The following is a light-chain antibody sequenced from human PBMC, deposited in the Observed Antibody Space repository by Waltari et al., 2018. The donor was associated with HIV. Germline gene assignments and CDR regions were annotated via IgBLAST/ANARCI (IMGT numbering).Light chain of an antibody. V-gene: IGLV2-14*03. CDR2: AVS. CDR3: SSDTSTSTVYV. Sequence: QSALTQPASVSGSPGQSITISCTGTSSDVGGYNSVSWYQLHPGKAPKLMIYAVSNRPSGVSTRFSGSKSDNTASLTISGLQAEDEADYYCSSDTSTSTVYVFGTGTEVTVL. J-gene: IGLJ1*01. CDR1: SSDVGGYNS.